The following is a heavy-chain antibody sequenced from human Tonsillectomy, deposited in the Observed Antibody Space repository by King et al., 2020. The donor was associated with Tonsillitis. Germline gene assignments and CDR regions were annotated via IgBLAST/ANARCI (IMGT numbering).Heavy chain of an antibody. CDR3: ARAPHYYGSGTYIFDY. V-gene: IGHV4-30-4*01. J-gene: IGHJ4*02. CDR2: IYYSGST. Sequence: VQLQESGPGLVKPSQTLSLTCTVSGGSISSGDYYWSWIRQPPGKGLEWIGYIYYSGSTYYNPSLKSRVTISVDTSKNQFSLKLSSVTAADTAVYYCARAPHYYGSGTYIFDYWGQGTRVTVSS. CDR1: GGSISSGDYY. D-gene: IGHD3-10*01.